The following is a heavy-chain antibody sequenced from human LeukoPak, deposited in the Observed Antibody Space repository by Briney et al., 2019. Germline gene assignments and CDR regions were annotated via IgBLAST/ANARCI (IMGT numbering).Heavy chain of an antibody. CDR2: INPNSGGT. D-gene: IGHD6-13*01. CDR1: GYTFTGYS. J-gene: IGHJ4*02. CDR3: ARDLSIAAPGTDFDY. V-gene: IGHV1-2*02. Sequence: EASVKVSCKASGYTFTGYSVHWVRQAPGQGLEWMGWINPNSGGTKYAPKFQGRVTMTRDTSISTAYMELSRLTSDDTAVYYCARDLSIAAPGTDFDYWGQGTLVTVSS.